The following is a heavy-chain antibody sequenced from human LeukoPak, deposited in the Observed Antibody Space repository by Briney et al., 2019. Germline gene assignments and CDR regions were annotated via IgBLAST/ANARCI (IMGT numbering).Heavy chain of an antibody. V-gene: IGHV3-48*03. CDR2: ISSSGSTI. J-gene: IGHJ6*03. CDR1: GFTFSSYE. CDR3: ARDLPYYYYMDV. Sequence: QPGGSLRLSCAASGFTFSSYEMNWVRQAPGKGLEWVSYISSSGSTIYHADSVKGRFTISRDNAKNSLYLQMNSLRAEDTAVYYCARDLPYYYYMDVWGKGTTVTVSS.